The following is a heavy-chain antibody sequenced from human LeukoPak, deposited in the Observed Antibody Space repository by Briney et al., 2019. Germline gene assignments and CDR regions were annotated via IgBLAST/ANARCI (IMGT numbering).Heavy chain of an antibody. J-gene: IGHJ5*02. V-gene: IGHV3-30-3*01. Sequence: GGSLRLSCAASGFTFNSYAMHWVRQAPGKGLEWVAVISYDGSNKYYADSVKGRFTISRDNSKNTLYLQMNSLRAEDTAVYYCARRLGTYPSNWFDPWGQGTLVTVSS. CDR1: GFTFNSYA. CDR3: ARRLGTYPSNWFDP. D-gene: IGHD7-27*01. CDR2: ISYDGSNK.